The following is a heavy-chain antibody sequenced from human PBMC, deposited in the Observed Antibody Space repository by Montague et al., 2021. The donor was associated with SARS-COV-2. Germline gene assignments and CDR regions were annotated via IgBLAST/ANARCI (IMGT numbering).Heavy chain of an antibody. D-gene: IGHD3-10*01. CDR3: ASGIYPSGSYYNRYYYGLNI. CDR1: GGSLSVYY. Sequence: SETLSLTCAVHGGSLSVYYWSWIRQPPEKGLEWIGEINHSANTKYNPSLKSPVTISIDTSKNQFSLKMASVTAADTATYYCASGIYPSGSYYNRYYYGLNIWGPGTTVIVSS. V-gene: IGHV4-34*01. CDR2: INHSANT. J-gene: IGHJ6*02.